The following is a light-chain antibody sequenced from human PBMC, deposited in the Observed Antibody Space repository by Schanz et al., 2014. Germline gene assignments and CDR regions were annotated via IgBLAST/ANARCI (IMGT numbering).Light chain of an antibody. CDR2: GAS. V-gene: IGKV3-20*01. CDR3: QQGYSSPYT. J-gene: IGKJ2*01. CDR1: QSVSSNF. Sequence: EIVLTQSPGTLSLSPGERATLSCRASQSVSSNFLAWYQQKPGQAPRLLIYGASSRATGIPDRFSGSGSGTDFTLTISRLEPEDFATYYCQQGYSSPYTFGQGTKLDIK.